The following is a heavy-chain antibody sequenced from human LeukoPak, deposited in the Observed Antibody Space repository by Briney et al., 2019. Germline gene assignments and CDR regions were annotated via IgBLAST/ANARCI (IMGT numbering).Heavy chain of an antibody. V-gene: IGHV4-59*01. CDR1: GGSISSYY. CDR3: ARVESGVVPAAVVWFDP. J-gene: IGHJ5*02. Sequence: SETLSLTCTVSGGSISSYYWSWIRQPPGKGLEWIGYIYYSGSTNYNPSLKSRVTISVDTSKNQFSLKLSSVTAADTAVYYCARVESGVVPAAVVWFDPWGQGTLVTVSS. CDR2: IYYSGST. D-gene: IGHD2-2*01.